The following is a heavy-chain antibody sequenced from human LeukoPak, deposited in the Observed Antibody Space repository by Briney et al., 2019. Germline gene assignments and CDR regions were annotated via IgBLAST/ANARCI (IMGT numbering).Heavy chain of an antibody. CDR2: IYYSGST. J-gene: IGHJ4*02. Sequence: SQTLSLTCTVSGGSISSGDYYWSWIRQPPGKGLEWIGYIYYSGSTYYNPSLKSRVTISVDTSKNQFSLKLSSVTAADTAVYYCARESELPYGAFDYWGQGTLVTVSS. V-gene: IGHV4-30-4*01. D-gene: IGHD4-17*01. CDR1: GGSISSGDYY. CDR3: ARESELPYGAFDY.